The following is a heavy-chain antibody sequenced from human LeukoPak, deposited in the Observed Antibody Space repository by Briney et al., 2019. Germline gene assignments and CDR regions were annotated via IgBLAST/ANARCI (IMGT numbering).Heavy chain of an antibody. CDR3: ARGAGGCFDY. D-gene: IGHD3-10*01. V-gene: IGHV3-33*01. CDR1: GFNLSSSG. J-gene: IGHJ4*02. CDR2: IWHDGSNK. Sequence: GGSLRLSCAASGFNLSSSGMHWVRQAPGKGLEWVAVIWHDGSNKNYADSVKGRFTISRDNSKNMLYLQMNILRAEDTAVYYCARGAGGCFDYWGQGTLVTVSS.